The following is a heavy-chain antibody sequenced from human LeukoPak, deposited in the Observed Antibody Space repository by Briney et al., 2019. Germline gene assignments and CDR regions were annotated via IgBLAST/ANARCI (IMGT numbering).Heavy chain of an antibody. J-gene: IGHJ4*02. V-gene: IGHV1-18*01. CDR3: ARAGRVVRRVIITGYYFDS. D-gene: IGHD3-10*01. CDR2: ISAHNCNT. Sequence: GASVKVSCKASGYTFTSYGISWVLQAPGQGLEGMGWISAHNCNTNYAQKLQGRGTMTTDRSTSTAYMELRRLRSDDTAVYYCARAGRVVRRVIITGYYFDSWGQGTLVTVSS. CDR1: GYTFTSYG.